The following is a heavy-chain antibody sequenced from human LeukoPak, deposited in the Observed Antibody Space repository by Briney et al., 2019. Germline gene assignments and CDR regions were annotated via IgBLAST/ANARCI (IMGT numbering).Heavy chain of an antibody. J-gene: IGHJ4*02. Sequence: KPGGSLRLSCAASGFTFINYGMTWVRQAPGKGLEWVSSISSSSSYIYYVDSVKGRLTISRDNAKNSLYLYMNSLRAEDTAVYYCARDGRGAVASDYWGQGTLLTVSS. CDR1: GFTFINYG. V-gene: IGHV3-21*01. D-gene: IGHD6-19*01. CDR2: ISSSSSYI. CDR3: ARDGRGAVASDY.